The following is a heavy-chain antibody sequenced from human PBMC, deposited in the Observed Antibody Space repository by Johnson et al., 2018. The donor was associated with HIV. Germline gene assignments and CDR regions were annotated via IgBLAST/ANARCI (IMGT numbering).Heavy chain of an antibody. CDR3: AREAVTLRGWGHAFDI. CDR2: IKEDGSEK. CDR1: GFSFGDYW. V-gene: IGHV3-7*05. Sequence: VQLVASGGGVVQPGGSLRLSCAASGFSFGDYWMTWVRQAPGKGLEWVANIKEDGSEKYYVDSVKGRFTVSRDNTRNSLCLQMDSLRAEDTAVYYCAREAVTLRGWGHAFDIWGQGTMVTVSS. D-gene: IGHD3-16*01. J-gene: IGHJ3*02.